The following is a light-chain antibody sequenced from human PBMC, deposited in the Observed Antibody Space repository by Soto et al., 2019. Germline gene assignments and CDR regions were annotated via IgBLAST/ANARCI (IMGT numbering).Light chain of an antibody. CDR3: SSYASSSTYV. Sequence: QSVLTQPPSASGSPGQSVTISCTGTSSDIGRFNYVSWYQQHPGKAPKLLLYEVSNRPSGVSNRFFGSKSGNTASLTISGLQAEDEADYYCSSYASSSTYVFGTGTKLTVL. V-gene: IGLV2-14*01. CDR2: EVS. CDR1: SSDIGRFNY. J-gene: IGLJ1*01.